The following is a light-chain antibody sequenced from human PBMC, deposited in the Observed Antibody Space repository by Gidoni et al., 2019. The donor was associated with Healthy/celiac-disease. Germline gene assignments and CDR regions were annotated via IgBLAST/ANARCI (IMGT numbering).Light chain of an antibody. V-gene: IGKV4-1*01. CDR1: QSVLYNSNNKNY. Sequence: DIMMTQSPDSLAVSLGERATINCKSSQSVLYNSNNKNYLAWYQRKPGQPPKLLIYWASTRESGVPDRFSGSGSGTDFTLTISSLQAEDVAVYYCQQYYSTPLTFXGXTKVEIK. CDR3: QQYYSTPLT. J-gene: IGKJ4*01. CDR2: WAS.